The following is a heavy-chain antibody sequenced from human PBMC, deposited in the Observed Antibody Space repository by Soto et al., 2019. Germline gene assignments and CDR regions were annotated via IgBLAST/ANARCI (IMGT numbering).Heavy chain of an antibody. CDR2: INTNTGNP. CDR3: ARVFVRGITSSVMDV. V-gene: IGHV7-4-1*01. Sequence: ASVKVSCKASGNTVPNYAIHWVRQAPGQGLEWMGWINTNTGNPTYAQGFTGRFVFSLDTSVSTAYLQICSLKAEDTAVYYCARVFVRGITSSVMDVWGQGTTVTVSS. D-gene: IGHD3-10*02. CDR1: GNTVPNYA. J-gene: IGHJ6*02.